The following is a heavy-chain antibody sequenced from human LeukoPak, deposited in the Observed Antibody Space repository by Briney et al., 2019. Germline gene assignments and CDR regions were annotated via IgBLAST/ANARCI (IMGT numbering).Heavy chain of an antibody. CDR3: ARIGQQPGRAFDI. J-gene: IGHJ3*02. V-gene: IGHV4-61*08. CDR2: VYYSGST. D-gene: IGHD6-13*01. CDR1: GGSISSGGYY. Sequence: SETLSLTCAVSGGSISSGGYYWSWIRQPPGKGLEWIGYVYYSGSTNYNPSLKSRVTISVDTSKNQFSLKLSSVTAADTAVYYCARIGQQPGRAFDIWGQGTMVAVSS.